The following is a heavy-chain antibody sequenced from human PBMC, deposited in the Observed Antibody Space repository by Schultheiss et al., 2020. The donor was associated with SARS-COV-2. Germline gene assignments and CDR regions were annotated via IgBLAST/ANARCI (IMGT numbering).Heavy chain of an antibody. V-gene: IGHV3-48*01. CDR1: GFTFSSYS. Sequence: GESLKISCAASGFTFSSYSMNWVRQAPGKGLEWVSSISSSSSTIYYADSVKGRFTISRDNAKNSLYLQMNSLRAEDTAVYYCAREEGLSDAFDIWGQGTMVTVSS. CDR2: ISSSSSTI. CDR3: AREEGLSDAFDI. J-gene: IGHJ3*02. D-gene: IGHD3-16*02.